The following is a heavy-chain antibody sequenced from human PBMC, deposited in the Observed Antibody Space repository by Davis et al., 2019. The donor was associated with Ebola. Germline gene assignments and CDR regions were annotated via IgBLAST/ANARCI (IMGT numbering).Heavy chain of an antibody. CDR1: GGSVSSGSYY. J-gene: IGHJ4*02. Sequence: PGGSLRLSCTVSGGSVSSGSYYWSWIRQPPGKGLEWIGYIYYSGSTNYNPSLKSRVTISVETSKNQFSLKLSSVTAADTAVYYCARGGGYSYGDWGQGTLVTVSS. CDR3: ARGGGYSYGD. V-gene: IGHV4-61*01. CDR2: IYYSGST. D-gene: IGHD5-18*01.